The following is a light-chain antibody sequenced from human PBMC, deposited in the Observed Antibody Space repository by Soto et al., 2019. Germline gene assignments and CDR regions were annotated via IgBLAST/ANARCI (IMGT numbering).Light chain of an antibody. CDR2: AAY. V-gene: IGKV3-15*01. Sequence: EIVMTQSPGTLSVSPGERATLSCRASQGIGTNLAWYQQRPGQAPRLLIYAAYSRATDIPARFTGRGSGTELTLTISSQQSEDFSVYFCQQYNNWPLYTFGQGTKLEI. J-gene: IGKJ2*01. CDR1: QGIGTN. CDR3: QQYNNWPLYT.